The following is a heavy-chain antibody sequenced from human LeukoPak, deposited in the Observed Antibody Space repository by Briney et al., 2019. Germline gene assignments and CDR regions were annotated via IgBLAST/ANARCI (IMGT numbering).Heavy chain of an antibody. CDR3: ATDRGSVTLRLYYYYYYMDV. CDR1: GFTFSSYS. Sequence: PGGSLGLSCAGAGFTFSSYSMSWGGQAPGKGLGGVSSISSSSSYIYYADSVKGRFTISRDNANNSLYLQITTLRDEDTAVYYCATDRGSVTLRLYYYYYYMDVWGKGTTVTVSS. D-gene: IGHD6-25*01. V-gene: IGHV3-21*01. J-gene: IGHJ6*03. CDR2: ISSSSSYI.